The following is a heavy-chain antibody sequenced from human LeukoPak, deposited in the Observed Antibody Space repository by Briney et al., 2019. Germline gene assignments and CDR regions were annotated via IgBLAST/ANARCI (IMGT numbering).Heavy chain of an antibody. Sequence: GGSLRLSCAASGFTFSSYEMNWARQAPGEGLEWVSTIYGGGATYYADSVEGRFTISADNSKNTLYLQMNSLRAEDTAVYYCARRAGAYSHPYDYWGQGTLVTVPS. D-gene: IGHD4/OR15-4a*01. CDR1: GFTFSSYE. J-gene: IGHJ4*02. CDR2: IYGGGAT. CDR3: ARRAGAYSHPYDY. V-gene: IGHV3-53*01.